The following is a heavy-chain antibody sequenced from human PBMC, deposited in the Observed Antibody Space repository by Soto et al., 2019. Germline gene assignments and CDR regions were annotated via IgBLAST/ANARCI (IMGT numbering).Heavy chain of an antibody. V-gene: IGHV4-34*12. D-gene: IGHD3-10*01. Sequence: SETLSLTCGVYGGSFTGYYWTWIRQSPGKGLEWIGEIFYSGNTKYNPSLQSRASISMDTSKNPFSLRLNFLTAADTAEYYCATRIRRNFYGSGTVDRGIDVWRQGTTVTVSS. CDR2: IFYSGNT. J-gene: IGHJ6*02. CDR1: GGSFTGYY. CDR3: ATRIRRNFYGSGTVDRGIDV.